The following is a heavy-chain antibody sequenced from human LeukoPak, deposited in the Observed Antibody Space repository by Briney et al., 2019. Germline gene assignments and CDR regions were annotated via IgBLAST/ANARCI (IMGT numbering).Heavy chain of an antibody. CDR1: GFTVSSNY. J-gene: IGHJ4*02. CDR2: IYSGGST. CDR3: ARVSVAYDSTGYRFDD. V-gene: IGHV3-66*01. Sequence: GGSLRLSCAASGFTVSSNYMTWVRQAPGKGLEWVSLIYSGGSTDYADSVKGRFTISRDNPKNTLYLQMNSLRAEDTAVYYCARVSVAYDSTGYRFDDWGQGSLVTVSS. D-gene: IGHD3-22*01.